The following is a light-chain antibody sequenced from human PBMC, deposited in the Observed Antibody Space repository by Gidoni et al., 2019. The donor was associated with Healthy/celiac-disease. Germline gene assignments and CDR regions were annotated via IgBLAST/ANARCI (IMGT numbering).Light chain of an antibody. CDR3: QQYNNWLPYT. J-gene: IGKJ2*01. Sequence: EIVMTPSPATLSVSPGESATLSCRASQSVSSNLAWYQQKPGQAARLLIYGASTRAAGIPARGIGSGSGIEFTLTISSRQSEDFAVYYCQQYNNWLPYTFGQGTKLEIK. CDR1: QSVSSN. CDR2: GAS. V-gene: IGKV3-15*01.